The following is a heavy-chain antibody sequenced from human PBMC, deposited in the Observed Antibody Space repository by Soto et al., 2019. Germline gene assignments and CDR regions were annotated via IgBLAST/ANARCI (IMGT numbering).Heavy chain of an antibody. D-gene: IGHD5-18*01. CDR2: ITNSGGGT. Sequence: GGSLRLSCAASGFSFSTYAMSWVRQAPGKGLEWVSAITNSGGGTFYGDSVEGRFTISRDNSKNTLYLQMNSLRAEDTAVYYCAKNRDTYSHDWGQGTMVTVSS. CDR1: GFSFSTYA. J-gene: IGHJ3*01. CDR3: AKNRDTYSHD. V-gene: IGHV3-23*01.